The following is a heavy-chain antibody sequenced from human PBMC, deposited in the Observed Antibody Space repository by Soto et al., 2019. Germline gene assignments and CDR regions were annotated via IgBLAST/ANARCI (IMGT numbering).Heavy chain of an antibody. CDR2: IIPIFGTA. Sequence: QVQLVQSGAEVKKPGSSVKVSCKASGGTFSSYAISWVRQAPGQGLEWMGGIIPIFGTANYAQKFQGRVTITADESTSTVYMELSSMRSEDTAVYYCAAPAYDFWSGYQYYFDYWGQGTLVTVSS. CDR3: AAPAYDFWSGYQYYFDY. V-gene: IGHV1-69*01. J-gene: IGHJ4*02. D-gene: IGHD3-3*01. CDR1: GGTFSSYA.